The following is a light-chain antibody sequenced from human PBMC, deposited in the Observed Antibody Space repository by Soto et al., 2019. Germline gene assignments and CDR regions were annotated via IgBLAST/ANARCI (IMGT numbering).Light chain of an antibody. J-gene: IGLJ1*01. Sequence: QSVLTQPASVSGSPGQSITISRTGTSSDVGGYNYVSWYQQHPGKAPKLMIYDVSNRPSGVSSRFSGSKSGNTASLTISGLQAEDEADYYCSSYTSSSTDVFGIGTKVTVL. CDR2: DVS. CDR1: SSDVGGYNY. V-gene: IGLV2-14*01. CDR3: SSYTSSSTDV.